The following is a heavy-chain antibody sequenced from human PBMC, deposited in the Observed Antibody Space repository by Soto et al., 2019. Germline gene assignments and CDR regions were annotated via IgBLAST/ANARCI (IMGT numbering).Heavy chain of an antibody. Sequence: QVQLVESGGGVVQPGRSLRLSCAASGFTFSSYGMHWVRQAPGKGLEWVAVISYDGSNKYYADSVKGRFTISRDNSKNTLYLQMPSLRAEDTAVYYCAKDGDPGVEMATIFFDYWGQGTLVTVAS. CDR2: ISYDGSNK. V-gene: IGHV3-30*18. J-gene: IGHJ4*02. CDR3: AKDGDPGVEMATIFFDY. D-gene: IGHD5-12*01. CDR1: GFTFSSYG.